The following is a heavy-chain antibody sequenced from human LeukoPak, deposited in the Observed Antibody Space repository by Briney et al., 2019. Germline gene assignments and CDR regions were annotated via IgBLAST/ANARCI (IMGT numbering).Heavy chain of an antibody. D-gene: IGHD1-26*01. CDR3: ARVNLRGSQYNWFDP. CDR1: GGTLSSHT. CDR2: ITPIIDSA. Sequence: GASVKVSCKASGGTLSSHTFSWVRQAPGQGLEWMGRITPIIDSAKYAQNFQDRVTITADKSTSTVYMELSSLRSEDTAVYFCARVNLRGSQYNWFDPWGQGTLVTVSP. J-gene: IGHJ5*02. V-gene: IGHV1-69*08.